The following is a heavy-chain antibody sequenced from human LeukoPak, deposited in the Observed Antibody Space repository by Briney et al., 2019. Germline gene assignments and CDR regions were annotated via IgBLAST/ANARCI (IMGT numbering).Heavy chain of an antibody. CDR3: ARASMVRGVTISWFDP. V-gene: IGHV4-34*01. CDR1: GGSFSGYY. D-gene: IGHD3-10*01. Sequence: SETLSLTCAVYGGSFSGYYWSWIRQPPGKGLEWIGEINHSGSTNYNPSLKSRVTISVDTSKNQFSLKLSSVTAADTAVYYCARASMVRGVTISWFDPWGQGTLVTVSS. CDR2: INHSGST. J-gene: IGHJ5*02.